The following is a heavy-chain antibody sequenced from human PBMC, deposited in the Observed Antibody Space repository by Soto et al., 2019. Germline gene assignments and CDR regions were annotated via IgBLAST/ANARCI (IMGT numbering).Heavy chain of an antibody. V-gene: IGHV3-21*01. Sequence: RXSWEADGFTFRSFTMNWVLQAPGKGLEWVSTISSNSAYIYYTDALRGRFTISGDNAKNSLHLQMNSLRAEDTAVYYCTRDASRDSSARGWFDPWGPGTLVTVSS. D-gene: IGHD6-13*01. CDR1: GFTFRSFT. J-gene: IGHJ5*02. CDR2: ISSNSAYI. CDR3: TRDASRDSSARGWFDP.